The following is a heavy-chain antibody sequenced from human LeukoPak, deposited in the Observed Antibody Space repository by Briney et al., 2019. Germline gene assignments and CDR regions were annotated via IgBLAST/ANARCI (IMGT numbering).Heavy chain of an antibody. Sequence: PSDTVSLMCSVSGRPMKSYYWRCIRQPRGKGWVEMGYIYSSGSTNYNPSLESRVTISVDTSKNQFSLKLNSVTAADTAVYFCARHEGSGLFNFDFWGQGTLVTVSS. D-gene: IGHD6-19*01. CDR3: ARHEGSGLFNFDF. V-gene: IGHV4-59*08. CDR1: GRPMKSYY. J-gene: IGHJ4*02. CDR2: IYSSGST.